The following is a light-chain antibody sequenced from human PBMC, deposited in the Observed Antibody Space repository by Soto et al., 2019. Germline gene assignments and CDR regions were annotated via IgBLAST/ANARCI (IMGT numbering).Light chain of an antibody. CDR1: QSVSSN. CDR2: GAS. J-gene: IGKJ2*01. V-gene: IGKV3-15*01. CDR3: QQYNNWPRT. Sequence: EIVMTQSPATLSVSPGERATVSCRASQSVSSNLAWYQQKPGQAPRLLIYGASTRATAIPARFSGSGSGTECTLTIGSLQSEDFAVYYCQQYNNWPRTFGQGTKLEIK.